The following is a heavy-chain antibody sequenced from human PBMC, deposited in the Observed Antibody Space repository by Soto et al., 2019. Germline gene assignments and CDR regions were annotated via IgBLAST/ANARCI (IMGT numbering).Heavy chain of an antibody. V-gene: IGHV3-33*01. Sequence: GGSLRLSCAASGFTFSSYGMNWVRQAPGKGLEWVAVIWYDGSNRYYADSVKGRFTISRDDSKNTLYLQIDSLRAEDTAVYYCARLQGATRGAFDMWGQGTMVTVSS. CDR3: ARLQGATRGAFDM. CDR2: IWYDGSNR. J-gene: IGHJ3*02. CDR1: GFTFSSYG. D-gene: IGHD3-10*01.